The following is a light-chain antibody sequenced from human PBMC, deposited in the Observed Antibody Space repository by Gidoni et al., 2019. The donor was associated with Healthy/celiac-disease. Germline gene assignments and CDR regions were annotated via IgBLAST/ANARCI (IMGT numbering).Light chain of an antibody. Sequence: EIVLTQSPATLSLSPGERATLSCRASQRVSSYLAWYQQKPGQAPRLLIYDASNRATGIPARFSGSGSGTDFTLTISSLEPEDFAVYYCQQRSNWALTFXGXTKVEIK. V-gene: IGKV3-11*01. CDR1: QRVSSY. CDR3: QQRSNWALT. CDR2: DAS. J-gene: IGKJ4*01.